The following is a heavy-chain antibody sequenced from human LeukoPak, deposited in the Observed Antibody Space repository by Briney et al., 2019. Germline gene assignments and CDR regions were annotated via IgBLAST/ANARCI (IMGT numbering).Heavy chain of an antibody. J-gene: IGHJ1*01. CDR2: IYICGST. Sequence: GGSLRLSCAASGFTVISNYMSWVRQAPGEGLEWVSVIYICGSTYNADSVKGRFTISRDNSKSKMYLQMKSLRVEDTAVYYCARDSSDIRSLIAHWGQGTLVTVSS. D-gene: IGHD2-15*01. V-gene: IGHV3-53*05. CDR1: GFTVISNY. CDR3: ARDSSDIRSLIAH.